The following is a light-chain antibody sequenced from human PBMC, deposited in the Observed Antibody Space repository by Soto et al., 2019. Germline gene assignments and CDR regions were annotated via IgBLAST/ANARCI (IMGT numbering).Light chain of an antibody. CDR3: QQYKNWPPIT. Sequence: ETVMTQSPATLSVSPGERATLSCRASQSVGSDLAWYQQKPGQAPRLLIYGASTRATGIPARFSGSASGTEFTLTISGLKSEDFAVYYCQQYKNWPPITVGKGTRREIK. CDR1: QSVGSD. J-gene: IGKJ5*01. CDR2: GAS. V-gene: IGKV3-15*01.